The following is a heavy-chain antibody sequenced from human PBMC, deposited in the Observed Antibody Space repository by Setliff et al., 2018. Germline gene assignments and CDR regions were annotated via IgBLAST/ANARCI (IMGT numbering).Heavy chain of an antibody. V-gene: IGHV1-69*13. Sequence: SVQVSCKASGGTFSSSAISWVRLAPGQGLEWMGRIIPLFGTANYKQDFQGRVTISADESTSTAYMEMNSLRSEDTAVYYCARDWELEAVRHPGVFDIWGQGTMVTVSS. D-gene: IGHD3-10*01. CDR3: ARDWELEAVRHPGVFDI. CDR2: IIPLFGTA. CDR1: GGTFSSSA. J-gene: IGHJ3*02.